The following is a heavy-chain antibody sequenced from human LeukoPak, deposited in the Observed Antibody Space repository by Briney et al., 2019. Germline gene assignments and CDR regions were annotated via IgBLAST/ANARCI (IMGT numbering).Heavy chain of an antibody. Sequence: GGSLRLSCAASGFSFSDYYMSWIRQAPGKGLEWVSYITSSSSTTYYADSVKGRITISRDNARDSVYLQMNSLRAEDTAVYYCARVNQSKYRHSFRTLYSYYGMDVWGQGTTVTVSS. J-gene: IGHJ6*02. CDR2: ITSSSSTT. CDR3: ARVNQSKYRHSFRTLYSYYGMDV. CDR1: GFSFSDYY. V-gene: IGHV3-11*01. D-gene: IGHD2/OR15-2a*01.